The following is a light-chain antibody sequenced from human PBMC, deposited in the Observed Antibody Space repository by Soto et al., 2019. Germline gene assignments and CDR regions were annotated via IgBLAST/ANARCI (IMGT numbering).Light chain of an antibody. CDR3: SSYTSSSTRFYV. CDR1: SSDAGGYNY. V-gene: IGLV2-14*01. Sequence: QSVLTQPASVSGSPGQSITISCTGTSSDAGGYNYVSWYQQHPGKAPKLMIYEVSNRPSGVSNRFSGSKSGNTASLTISGLQAEDEADYYCSSYTSSSTRFYVFGTGTKLTVL. CDR2: EVS. J-gene: IGLJ1*01.